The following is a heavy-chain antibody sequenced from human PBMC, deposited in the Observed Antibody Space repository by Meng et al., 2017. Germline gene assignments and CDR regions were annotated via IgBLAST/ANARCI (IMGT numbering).Heavy chain of an antibody. J-gene: IGHJ4*02. CDR1: GYTFSGYY. Sequence: QVQRVESGAEVKKPGASVKVSYKATGYTFSGYYMHWVRQAPGQGLEWMGRINPNSGGTNYAQKFQGRVTMTRDTSISTAYMELSRLRSDDTAVYYCARDYGSGRIILHFDYWGQGTLVTVSS. CDR3: ARDYGSGRIILHFDY. V-gene: IGHV1-2*06. CDR2: INPNSGGT. D-gene: IGHD3-10*01.